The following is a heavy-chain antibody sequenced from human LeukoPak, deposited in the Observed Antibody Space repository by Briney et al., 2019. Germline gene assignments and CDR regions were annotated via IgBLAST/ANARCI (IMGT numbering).Heavy chain of an antibody. CDR1: GFSFNSFA. D-gene: IGHD3-3*01. V-gene: IGHV3-23*01. CDR3: AKGTNGYYRPVDS. Sequence: GGSLRLSCAASGFSFNSFAMSWVRQAPGKGLEWVSSISGSGISTYYADSVKGRFTISRDNSNKALYLEMKSLRVEDTAVYYCAKGTNGYYRPVDSWGQGTQVTVS. CDR2: ISGSGIST. J-gene: IGHJ4*02.